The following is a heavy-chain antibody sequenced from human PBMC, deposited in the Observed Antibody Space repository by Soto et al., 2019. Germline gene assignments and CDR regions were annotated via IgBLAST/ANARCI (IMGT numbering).Heavy chain of an antibody. Sequence: SETLSLTCAGSGYSISSGYYWGWIRQPPGKGLEWIGSIYHSGSTYYNPSLKSRVTISVDTSKNQFSLKLSSVTAADTAVYYCARSDSSGYDAFDIWGQGTMVTVSS. J-gene: IGHJ3*02. CDR1: GYSISSGYY. D-gene: IGHD3-22*01. CDR3: ARSDSSGYDAFDI. CDR2: IYHSGST. V-gene: IGHV4-38-2*01.